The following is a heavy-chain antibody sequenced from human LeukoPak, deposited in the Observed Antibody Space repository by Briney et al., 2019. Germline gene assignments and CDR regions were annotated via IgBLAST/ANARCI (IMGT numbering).Heavy chain of an antibody. Sequence: SQTLPLTCTVSGGSISSGDYYWSWLRHPPGKGREWIGYIYYSGSTYYNPTLKSRVTISVDTSNNQFSLKLRTAAAADTAVYYCCTGVVSVMYYFDYWGQATPITVSS. CDR1: GGSISSGDYY. CDR2: IYYSGST. CDR3: CTGVVSVMYYFDY. D-gene: IGHD2-8*01. J-gene: IGHJ4*02. V-gene: IGHV4-30-4*08.